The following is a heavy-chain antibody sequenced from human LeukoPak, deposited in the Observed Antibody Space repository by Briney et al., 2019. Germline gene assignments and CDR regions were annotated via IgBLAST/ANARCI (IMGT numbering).Heavy chain of an antibody. CDR3: ARGRSAAAGKFDY. V-gene: IGHV3-21*01. CDR2: IRSSSSYI. Sequence: GGSLRLSCAAAGFTFSSYSMNWVRQAPGKGLEWVASIRSSSSYIFYADSVKGRFTISRDNAKTSLYLQMNSLRAEDTAVYYCARGRSAAAGKFDYWGQGTLVTVSS. D-gene: IGHD6-13*01. CDR1: GFTFSSYS. J-gene: IGHJ4*02.